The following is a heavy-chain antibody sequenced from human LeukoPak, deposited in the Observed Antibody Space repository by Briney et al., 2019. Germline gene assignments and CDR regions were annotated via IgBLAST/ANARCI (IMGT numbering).Heavy chain of an antibody. J-gene: IGHJ4*02. CDR2: ITWNSGSI. D-gene: IGHD3-10*02. Sequence: GGSLRLSCAASGFTFDNYAMYWVRQAPGKGLEWVSGITWNSGSIDYADSVKGRFTISRDNANNSLYLQMNSLRAEDTAVYYCARGTMFPYYFDYWGQGTLVTVSS. V-gene: IGHV3-9*01. CDR1: GFTFDNYA. CDR3: ARGTMFPYYFDY.